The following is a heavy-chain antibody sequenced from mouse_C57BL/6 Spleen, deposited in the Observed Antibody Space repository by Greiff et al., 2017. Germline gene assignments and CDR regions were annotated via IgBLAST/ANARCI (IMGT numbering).Heavy chain of an antibody. CDR1: GYTFTSYW. J-gene: IGHJ4*01. Sequence: VQLQQPGAELVKPGASVKLSCKASGYTFTSYWMHWVKQRPGQGLEWIGMIHPNSGSTNYNEKFKSKATLTVDKSSSTAYMQLSSLTSEDSAVYYCARRDLTTGAMDYWGQGTSVTVSS. CDR3: ARRDLTTGAMDY. V-gene: IGHV1-64*01. CDR2: IHPNSGST. D-gene: IGHD1-1*01.